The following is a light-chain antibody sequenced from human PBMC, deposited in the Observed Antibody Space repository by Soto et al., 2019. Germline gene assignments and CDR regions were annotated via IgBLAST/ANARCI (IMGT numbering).Light chain of an antibody. Sequence: EIVLTQSPDTLSLSPGEISTLSCRAVQSVCRNYLAWYQQKPGQAPRLLISGAYSRAAGIPDRFSGGGSATDFPLIISRLEPEDFAVYYCQQYVASPLTFGGGTKVDI. CDR2: GAY. CDR3: QQYVASPLT. V-gene: IGKV3-20*01. J-gene: IGKJ4*01. CDR1: QSVCRNY.